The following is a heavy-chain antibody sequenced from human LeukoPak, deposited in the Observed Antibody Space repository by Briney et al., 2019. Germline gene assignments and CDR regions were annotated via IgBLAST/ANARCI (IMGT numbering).Heavy chain of an antibody. CDR1: GGSISGYF. V-gene: IGHV4-59*08. CDR3: ARHDPVGYYQHGMDV. J-gene: IGHJ6*02. Sequence: PSETLSLTCTVSGGSISGYFWSCIRQPPGQGLEFIGYIYYTGATFYNPSLKSRVTTSVDTSKNQFSLKLSSVTAADTAVYYCARHDPVGYYQHGMDVWGQGTTVTVSS. CDR2: IYYTGAT. D-gene: IGHD2-15*01.